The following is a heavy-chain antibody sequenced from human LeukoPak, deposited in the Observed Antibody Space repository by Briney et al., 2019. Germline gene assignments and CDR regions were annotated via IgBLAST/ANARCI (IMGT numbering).Heavy chain of an antibody. CDR1: GFTFDDYA. Sequence: GRSLRLSCAASGFTFDDYAMHWVRQAPGKGLEWVSGISWNSGSIGYADSVKGRFTISRDNAKNSLYLQMNSLRAEDTALYYCEKASGSSCYYYGMDAGGQGTTVTVPS. D-gene: IGHD6-6*01. J-gene: IGHJ6*02. CDR3: EKASGSSCYYYGMDA. CDR2: ISWNSGSI. V-gene: IGHV3-9*01.